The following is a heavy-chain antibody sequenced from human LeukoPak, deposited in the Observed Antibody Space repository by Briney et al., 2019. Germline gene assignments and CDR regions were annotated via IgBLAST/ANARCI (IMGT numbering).Heavy chain of an antibody. CDR2: IYYSGST. J-gene: IGHJ4*02. D-gene: IGHD6-13*01. CDR1: GGSISSYY. V-gene: IGHV4-59*01. CDR3: ARSFSGSWYVYFDY. Sequence: SETLSLTCTVSGGSISSYYWSWIRQPPGKGLEWIGYIYYSGSTNYNPSLKSRVTISVDTSKNQFSLKLSSVTAADTAVYYCARSFSGSWYVYFDYWGQGTLVTVSS.